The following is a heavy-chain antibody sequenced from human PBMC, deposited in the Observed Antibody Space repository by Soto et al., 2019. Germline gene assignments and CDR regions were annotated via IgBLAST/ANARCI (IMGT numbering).Heavy chain of an antibody. V-gene: IGHV3-30*03. CDR3: ARRTKYCSGGSCYPWHSGVDV. CDR1: GFTFSSYG. Sequence: GGSLRLSCAASGFTFSSYGMHLVRHAPGKGLEWVAAISYDGSNYYYADSVRGRVSISRDNSKSTLYLQMNSLRTEDTAVYYCARRTKYCSGGSCYPWHSGVDVWGQGTAVTVSS. CDR2: ISYDGSNY. J-gene: IGHJ6*02. D-gene: IGHD2-15*01.